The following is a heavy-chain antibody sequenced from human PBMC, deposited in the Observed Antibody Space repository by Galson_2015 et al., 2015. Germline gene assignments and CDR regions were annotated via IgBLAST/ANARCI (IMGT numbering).Heavy chain of an antibody. CDR2: IYYSGST. D-gene: IGHD2-2*01. Sequence: SETLSLTCTVSGGSISSSYWSWIRQPPGKGLEWIGYIYYSGSTNYNPSLKSRVTISVDTSKNQFSLKLSSVTAADTAVYYCARQMVVPAAQEREKGAFDIWGQGTMVTVSS. V-gene: IGHV4-59*08. CDR1: GGSISSSY. CDR3: ARQMVVPAAQEREKGAFDI. J-gene: IGHJ3*02.